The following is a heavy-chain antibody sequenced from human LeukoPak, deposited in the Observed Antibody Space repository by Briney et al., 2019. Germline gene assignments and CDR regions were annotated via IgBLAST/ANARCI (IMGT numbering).Heavy chain of an antibody. CDR2: IYSAGRT. CDR1: GFTVSDNH. CDR3: ARDRGEGFDP. V-gene: IGHV3-53*01. J-gene: IGHJ5*02. D-gene: IGHD3-10*01. Sequence: GGSLRLSCAASGFTVSDNHLSWVRQAPGKGLEWVSIIYSAGRTYYTDSVKGRFTISRDNSKNTLYLQMNSLTAEDTAVYYCARDRGEGFDPWGQGTLVTVSS.